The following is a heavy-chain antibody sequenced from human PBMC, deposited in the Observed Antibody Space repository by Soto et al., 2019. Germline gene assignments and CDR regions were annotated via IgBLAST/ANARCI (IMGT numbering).Heavy chain of an antibody. CDR1: GDSMDNNRW. CDR2: VTRSGST. CDR3: ARVPDR. V-gene: IGHV4-4*02. Sequence: SETLSLTCAVFGDSMDNNRWWSWVRQSPGKGLEWIGEVTRSGSTYYNPSLRSRVTISVDRSKNQFSLKLSSVTAADTAVYYCARVPDRWGQGTLVTVSS. D-gene: IGHD2-2*01. J-gene: IGHJ5*02.